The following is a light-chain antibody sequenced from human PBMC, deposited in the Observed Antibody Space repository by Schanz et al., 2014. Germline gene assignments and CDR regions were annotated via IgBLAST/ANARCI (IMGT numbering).Light chain of an antibody. CDR2: EVS. CDR3: SSYTSSTLGV. CDR1: SSDIGDYNY. V-gene: IGLV2-8*01. J-gene: IGLJ3*02. Sequence: QSALTQPPSASGSPGQSVTISCTGTSSDIGDYNYVTWYQQHPGKAPKLMIYEVSKRPSGVPDRFSGSKSGNTASLTVSGLQAEDEADYYCSSYTSSTLGVFGGGTKLTVL.